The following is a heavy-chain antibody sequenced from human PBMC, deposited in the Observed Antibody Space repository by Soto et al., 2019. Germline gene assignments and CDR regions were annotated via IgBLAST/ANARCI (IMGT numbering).Heavy chain of an antibody. Sequence: SETLSLTCTVSGGPVSSGSYYWSWIRQPPGKGLEWIGYIYYSGSTNYNPSLKSRVTISVDTSKNQFSLKLSSVTAADTAVYYCAKDSMVRGIFYYYYGMDVWGRGTTVTVSS. D-gene: IGHD3-10*01. V-gene: IGHV4-61*01. J-gene: IGHJ6*02. CDR2: IYYSGST. CDR3: AKDSMVRGIFYYYYGMDV. CDR1: GGPVSSGSYY.